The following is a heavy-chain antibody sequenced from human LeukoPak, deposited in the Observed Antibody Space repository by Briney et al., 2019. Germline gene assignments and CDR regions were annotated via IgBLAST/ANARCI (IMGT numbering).Heavy chain of an antibody. D-gene: IGHD4-17*01. CDR2: IIPIFGTA. J-gene: IGHJ4*02. CDR3: ARDRSDYSAGYFDY. CDR1: GGTFSSYA. V-gene: IGHV1-69*13. Sequence: SVKVSCKASGGTFSSYAISWVRQAPRQGLEWMGGIIPIFGTANYAQKFQGRVTITADESTSTAYMELSSLRSEDTAVYYCARDRSDYSAGYFDYWGQGTLVTVSS.